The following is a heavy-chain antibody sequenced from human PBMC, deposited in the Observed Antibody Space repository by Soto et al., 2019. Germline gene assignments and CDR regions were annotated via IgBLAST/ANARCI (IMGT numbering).Heavy chain of an antibody. CDR1: GYTFTSYY. CDR3: ARVSTPRYYDFWSGVRRAPLDP. V-gene: IGHV1-46*01. D-gene: IGHD3-3*01. Sequence: ASVKVSCKASGYTFTSYYMHWVRQAPGQGLEWMGIINPSGGSTSYAQKFQGRVTMTRDTSTSTVYMELSSLRSEDTAVYYCARVSTPRYYDFWSGVRRAPLDPWGQG. CDR2: INPSGGST. J-gene: IGHJ5*02.